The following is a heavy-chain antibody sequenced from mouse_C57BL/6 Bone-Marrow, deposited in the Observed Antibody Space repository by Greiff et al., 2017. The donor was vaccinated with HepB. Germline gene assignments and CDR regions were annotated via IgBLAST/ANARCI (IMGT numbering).Heavy chain of an antibody. J-gene: IGHJ2*01. Sequence: VKLVESGAELVKPGASVKMSCKASGYTFTTYPIEWMKQNHGKSLEWIGNFHPYNDDTKYNEKFKGKATLTVEKSSSTVYLELSRLTSDDSAVYYCARRGYGSSGGYFDYWGQGTTLTVSS. CDR3: ARRGYGSSGGYFDY. V-gene: IGHV1-47*01. D-gene: IGHD1-1*01. CDR2: FHPYNDDT. CDR1: GYTFTTYP.